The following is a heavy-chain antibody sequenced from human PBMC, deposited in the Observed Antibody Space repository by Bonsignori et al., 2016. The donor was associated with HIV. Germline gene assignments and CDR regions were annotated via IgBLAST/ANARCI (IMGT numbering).Heavy chain of an antibody. D-gene: IGHD3-16*01. V-gene: IGHV4-59*01. Sequence: WIRQPPGKGLEWIGYIYNSGSTNYNPSLESRVTISLDMSKNQFSLNLRSVTAADTAVYYCARGGRTYYFNYWGQGTLVTVSS. CDR2: IYNSGST. J-gene: IGHJ4*02. CDR3: ARGGRTYYFNY.